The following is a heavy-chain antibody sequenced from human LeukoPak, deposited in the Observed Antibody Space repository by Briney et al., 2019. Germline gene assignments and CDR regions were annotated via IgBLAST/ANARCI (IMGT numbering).Heavy chain of an antibody. CDR1: GGSISSSNW. CDR3: ARGWYNWNSEYYFDY. CDR2: IYYSGST. J-gene: IGHJ4*02. V-gene: IGHV4-4*02. D-gene: IGHD1-7*01. Sequence: PSETLSLTCAVSGGSISSSNWWSWVRQPPGKGLEWIGYIYYSGSTNYNPSLKSRVTISVDTSKNQFSLKLSSVTAADTAVYYCARGWYNWNSEYYFDYWGQGTLVTVSS.